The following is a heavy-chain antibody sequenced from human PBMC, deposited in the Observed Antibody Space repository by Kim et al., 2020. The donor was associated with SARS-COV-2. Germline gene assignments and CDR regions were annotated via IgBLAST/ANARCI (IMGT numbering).Heavy chain of an antibody. V-gene: IGHV1-46*01. CDR1: GYTFTSYY. D-gene: IGHD6-13*01. J-gene: IGHJ4*02. Sequence: ASVKVSCKASGYTFTSYYMHWVRQAPGQGLEWMGIINPSGGSTSYAQKFQGRVTMTRDTSTSTVYMELSSLRSEDTAVYYCARDQSQQLVLSVPDYWGQGTLVTVSS. CDR3: ARDQSQQLVLSVPDY. CDR2: INPSGGST.